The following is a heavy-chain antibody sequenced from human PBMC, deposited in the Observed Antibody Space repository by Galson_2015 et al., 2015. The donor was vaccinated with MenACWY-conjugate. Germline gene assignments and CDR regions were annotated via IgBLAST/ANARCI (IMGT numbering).Heavy chain of an antibody. CDR2: INAGNGNT. Sequence: SVKVSCKASGYTFTSYAMHWVRQAPGQRLEWMGWINAGNGNTKYSQKFQGRVTITRDTSASTAYMELSSLRSEDTAVYYCARDLNYYDSHYFDYWGQGTLVTVSS. CDR1: GYTFTSYA. V-gene: IGHV1-3*01. CDR3: ARDLNYYDSHYFDY. J-gene: IGHJ4*02. D-gene: IGHD3-22*01.